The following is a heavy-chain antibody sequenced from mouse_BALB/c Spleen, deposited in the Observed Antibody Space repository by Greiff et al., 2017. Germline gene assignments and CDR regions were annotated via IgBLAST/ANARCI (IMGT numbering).Heavy chain of an antibody. J-gene: IGHJ2*01. CDR2: IYPGNGDT. CDR3: ARDYYGSSYGFDY. D-gene: IGHD1-1*01. CDR1: GYTFTSYN. V-gene: IGHV1-12*01. Sequence: QVQLQQPGAELVKPGASVKMSCKASGYTFTSYNMHWVKQTPGQGLEWIGAIYPGNGDTSYNQKFKGKATLTADKSSSTAYMQLSSLTSEDSAVYYCARDYYGSSYGFDYWGQGTTLTVSS.